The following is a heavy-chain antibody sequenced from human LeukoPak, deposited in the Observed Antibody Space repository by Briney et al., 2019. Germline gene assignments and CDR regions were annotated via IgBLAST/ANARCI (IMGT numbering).Heavy chain of an antibody. V-gene: IGHV1-18*01. Sequence: ASVKVSCKASGYTFTSYGISWVRQAPGQGLEWMGWISAYNGNTNYAQKLQGRVTMTTDTSTSTAYMELRSLRSDDTAVYYCAAEYYYDSSAYYHDAFDIWGQGTMVTVSS. CDR1: GYTFTSYG. D-gene: IGHD3-22*01. CDR2: ISAYNGNT. J-gene: IGHJ3*02. CDR3: AAEYYYDSSAYYHDAFDI.